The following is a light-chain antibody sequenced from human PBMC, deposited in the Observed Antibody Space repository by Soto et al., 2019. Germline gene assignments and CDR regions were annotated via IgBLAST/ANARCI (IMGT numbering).Light chain of an antibody. J-gene: IGKJ4*02. CDR2: GAS. CDR1: QTISYN. Sequence: EIVMTQSPVTLSLSPGERATLSCRASQTISYNLAWYQQKPGQAPRLLIYGASTRATGIPARFSGTGSGTEYNLTISSLQSEDFGVYCCQQYNYWPPGTFGGGTRGDIK. V-gene: IGKV3-15*01. CDR3: QQYNYWPPGT.